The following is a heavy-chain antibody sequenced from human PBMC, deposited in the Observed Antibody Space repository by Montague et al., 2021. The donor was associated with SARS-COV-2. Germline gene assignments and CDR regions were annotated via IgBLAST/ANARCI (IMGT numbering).Heavy chain of an antibody. Sequence: SETLSLTCAVSGSSTLRNSYYWVCLRQPPGKGLDWIGRPYYTGYTRFTPPLKSRVTISGDTSKNQSSLELTSVTAADTAIDYCARMVGDCSSDSCYAVRWGQGTVVTVSS. D-gene: IGHD2-2*01. CDR1: GSSTLRNSYY. CDR2: PYYTGYT. CDR3: ARMVGDCSSDSCYAVR. J-gene: IGHJ4*02. V-gene: IGHV4-39*01.